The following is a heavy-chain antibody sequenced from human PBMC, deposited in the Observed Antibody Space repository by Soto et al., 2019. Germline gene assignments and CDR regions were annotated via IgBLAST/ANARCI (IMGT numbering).Heavy chain of an antibody. V-gene: IGHV4-39*01. CDR1: VGSISSSSYY. CDR3: ARRITILAVVSPENYDYGMDV. D-gene: IGHD3-3*01. Sequence: PSKTLSLTCTVSVGSISSSSYYWGWIRQPPGKGLEWIGSIYYSGSTYYNPSLKSRVTISVDTSKNQFSLKLSSVTAADTAVYDCARRITILAVVSPENYDYGMDVWGQGTTVTVSS. J-gene: IGHJ6*02. CDR2: IYYSGST.